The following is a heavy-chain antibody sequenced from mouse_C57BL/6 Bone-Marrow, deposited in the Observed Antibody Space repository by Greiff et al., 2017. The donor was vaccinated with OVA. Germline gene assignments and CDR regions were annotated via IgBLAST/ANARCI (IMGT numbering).Heavy chain of an antibody. J-gene: IGHJ1*03. CDR3: ARHEEGGSPYWYFDV. V-gene: IGHV1-62-2*01. CDR2: FYPGSGSI. D-gene: IGHD1-1*01. Sequence: QVQLQQSGAELVKPGASVKLSCKASGYTFTEYTIHWVKQRSGQGLEWIGWFYPGSGSIKYNEKFKERGRLTADKSSSTVYMELSRLTSEDSAVYFCARHEEGGSPYWYFDVWGTGTTVTVSS. CDR1: GYTFTEYT.